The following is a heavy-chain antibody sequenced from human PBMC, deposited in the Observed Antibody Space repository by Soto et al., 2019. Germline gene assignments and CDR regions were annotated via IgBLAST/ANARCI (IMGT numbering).Heavy chain of an antibody. D-gene: IGHD2-8*01. CDR3: ASPTYCTNGVCFVFDP. CDR2: IDYSGST. CDR1: GGSISSSSYY. Sequence: QLQLQESGPGLVKPSETLSLTCTVSGGSISSSSYYWGWIRQPPGKGLEWIGSIDYSGSTYYNPSLKSRVAISVDTSKNQFSLKPSSVTAADTAVYYCASPTYCTNGVCFVFDPWGQGTLVTVSS. J-gene: IGHJ5*02. V-gene: IGHV4-39*01.